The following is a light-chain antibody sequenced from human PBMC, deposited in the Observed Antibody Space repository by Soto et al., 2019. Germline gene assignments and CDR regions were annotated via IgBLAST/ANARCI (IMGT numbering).Light chain of an antibody. CDR3: AAWDDTLDAQV. J-gene: IGLJ7*01. CDR1: RSNIGRNF. V-gene: IGLV1-47*01. CDR2: RNN. Sequence: QSVLTPLPSASGTPGQRVTISCSGSRSNIGRNFAYWYQHVPGTAPRLLIHRNNERPSGVPDRFSGSKSGTSVSLAISGLRSDDEATYYCAAWDDTLDAQVFGGGTQLTVL.